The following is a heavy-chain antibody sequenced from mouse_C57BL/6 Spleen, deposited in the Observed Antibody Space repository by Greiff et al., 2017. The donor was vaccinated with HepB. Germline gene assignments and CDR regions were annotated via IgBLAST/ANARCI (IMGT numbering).Heavy chain of an antibody. CDR1: GFTFSSYA. D-gene: IGHD1-1*01. Sequence: EVKVVESGGGLVKPGGSLKLSCAASGFTFSSYAMSWVRQTPEKRLEWVATISDGGSYTYYPDNVKGRFTISRDNAKNNLYLQMSHLKSEDTAMYYCARVYYYGSSERYFDVWGTGTTVTVSS. CDR3: ARVYYYGSSERYFDV. J-gene: IGHJ1*03. V-gene: IGHV5-4*03. CDR2: ISDGGSYT.